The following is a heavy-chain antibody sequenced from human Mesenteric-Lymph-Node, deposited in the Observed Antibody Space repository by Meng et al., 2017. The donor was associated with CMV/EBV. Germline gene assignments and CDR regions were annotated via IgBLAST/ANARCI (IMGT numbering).Heavy chain of an antibody. V-gene: IGHV5-51*01. CDR1: GYSFTSYW. D-gene: IGHD6-13*01. CDR3: ARRTFSSSWFYFDY. J-gene: IGHJ4*02. CDR2: IYPGDSDT. Sequence: SGYSFTSYWIGWVRPMPGKGLDWMGFIYPGDSDTKYSPSFQGQVTISADKSVSTAYLQWNSLKASDTAMYYCARRTFSSSWFYFDYWGQGSLVTVSS.